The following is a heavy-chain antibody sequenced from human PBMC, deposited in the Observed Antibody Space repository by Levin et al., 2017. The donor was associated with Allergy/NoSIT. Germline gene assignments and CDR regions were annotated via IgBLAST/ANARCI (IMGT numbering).Heavy chain of an antibody. J-gene: IGHJ3*02. CDR2: IKQDGSEK. CDR3: ARSWYSSSRHDAFDI. Sequence: GESLKISCAASGFTFSSYWMSWVRQAPGKGLEWVANIKQDGSEKYYVDSVKGRFTISRDNAKNSLYLQMNSLRAEDTAVYYCARSWYSSSRHDAFDIWGQGTMVTVSS. D-gene: IGHD6-13*01. V-gene: IGHV3-7*03. CDR1: GFTFSSYW.